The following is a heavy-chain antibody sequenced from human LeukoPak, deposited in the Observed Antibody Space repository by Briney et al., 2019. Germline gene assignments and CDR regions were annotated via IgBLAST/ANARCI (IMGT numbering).Heavy chain of an antibody. J-gene: IGHJ3*02. Sequence: PSEALSLTCTVSGGSISSSSYYWGWIRQPPGKGLEWIGSIYYSGSTYYNPSLKSRVTISVDTSKNQFSLKLSSVTAADTAVYYCARRDDAFDIWGQGTMVTVSS. CDR1: GGSISSSSYY. V-gene: IGHV4-39*01. CDR3: ARRDDAFDI. CDR2: IYYSGST.